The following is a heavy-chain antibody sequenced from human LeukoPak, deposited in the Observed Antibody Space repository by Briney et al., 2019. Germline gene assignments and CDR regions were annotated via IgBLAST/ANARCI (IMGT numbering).Heavy chain of an antibody. CDR3: AREIGCSGGSCDYYMDV. D-gene: IGHD2-15*01. J-gene: IGHJ6*03. CDR1: GASISSGPYY. V-gene: IGHV4-61*02. Sequence: SETLSLTCTVSGASISSGPYYWSWIRQPAGKGLEWIGRIYTSGSTNYNPSLKSRVTISVDTSKNQFSLKLSSVTAADTAVYYCAREIGCSGGSCDYYMDVWGKGTTVTISS. CDR2: IYTSGST.